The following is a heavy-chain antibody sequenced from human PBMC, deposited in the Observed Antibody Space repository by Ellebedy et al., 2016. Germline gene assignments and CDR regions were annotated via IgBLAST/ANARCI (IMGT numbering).Heavy chain of an antibody. CDR2: ISYDGSNK. V-gene: IGHV3-30*18. CDR3: AKVGSGDSSSFTVHFDY. Sequence: GESLKISCAASGFTFSSYGMHWVRQAPGKGLEWVAVISYDGSNKYYADSVKGRFTISRDNSKNTLYLQMNSLRAEDTAVYYCAKVGSGDSSSFTVHFDYWGQGTLVIVSS. J-gene: IGHJ4*02. CDR1: GFTFSSYG. D-gene: IGHD6-13*01.